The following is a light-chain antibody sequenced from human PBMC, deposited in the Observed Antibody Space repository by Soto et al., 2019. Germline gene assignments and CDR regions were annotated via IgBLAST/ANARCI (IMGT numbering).Light chain of an antibody. CDR3: SSYTSSSSLL. V-gene: IGLV2-14*03. J-gene: IGLJ2*01. CDR1: SSDIGDYNY. CDR2: DVS. Sequence: QSVLTQPASVSGSPGQSITISCTGTSSDIGDYNYVSWYQQHPGKAPKLMIYDVSNRPSGVSNRFSGSKSGNTASLSISGLQAEDEADYYCSSYTSSSSLLFGGGTKLTVL.